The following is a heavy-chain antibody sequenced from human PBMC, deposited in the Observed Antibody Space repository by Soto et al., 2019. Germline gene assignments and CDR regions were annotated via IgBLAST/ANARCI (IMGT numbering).Heavy chain of an antibody. CDR3: AKVFSPEGGNYFDY. CDR2: ISNSFSDGNT. Sequence: GGVPRLSCAASGFTFSNYAMNWVRQAPGKGLEWVSAISNSFSDGNTHYADSVKGRFTISRDNDKNTVFLEMNSLRAEDTAVYYCAKVFSPEGGNYFDYWGQGTLVTVSS. CDR1: GFTFSNYA. V-gene: IGHV3-23*01. J-gene: IGHJ4*02.